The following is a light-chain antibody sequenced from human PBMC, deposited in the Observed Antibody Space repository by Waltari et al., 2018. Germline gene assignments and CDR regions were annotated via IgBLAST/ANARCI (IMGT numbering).Light chain of an antibody. CDR1: SRDVGSYNY. J-gene: IGLJ1*01. V-gene: IGLV2-8*01. CDR2: EVT. Sequence: QSALTQPPSASGSPGQSVTISCTGTSRDVGSYNYVSWYQQHPGEAPKLIIYEVTKRPSGVPDRFSGSKSGNTASLTVSGLQAEDEADYYCISYAGSNYYVFGTGTKVTVL. CDR3: ISYAGSNYYV.